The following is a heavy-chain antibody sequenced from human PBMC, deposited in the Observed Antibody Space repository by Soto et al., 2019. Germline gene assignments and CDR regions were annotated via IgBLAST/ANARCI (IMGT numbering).Heavy chain of an antibody. CDR2: IWYDGSNK. CDR3: ARDNVVPAAIRWFDP. J-gene: IGHJ5*02. V-gene: IGHV3-33*01. CDR1: GFTFSSYG. Sequence: GGSLRLSCAASGFTFSSYGMHWVRQAPGKGLEWVAVIWYDGSNKYYADSVKGRFTISRDNSKNTLYLQMNSLRAEDTAVYYCARDNVVPAAIRWFDPWGQGTLVTVSS. D-gene: IGHD2-2*01.